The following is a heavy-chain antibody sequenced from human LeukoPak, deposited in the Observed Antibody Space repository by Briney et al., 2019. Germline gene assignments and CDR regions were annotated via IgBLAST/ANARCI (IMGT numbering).Heavy chain of an antibody. D-gene: IGHD6-6*01. CDR1: RFTFSSYS. J-gene: IGHJ5*02. CDR3: ARGSLFSRAARSFFS. V-gene: IGHV3-21*01. Sequence: GGSLRLSCAASRFTFSSYSMNWVRQAPGKGLERVSSISSSSSYIYYADSVKGRFTISRDNAKNSLYLQMNSLRAEDTAVYYCARGSLFSRAARSFFSWGQGTLVTVSS. CDR2: ISSSSSYI.